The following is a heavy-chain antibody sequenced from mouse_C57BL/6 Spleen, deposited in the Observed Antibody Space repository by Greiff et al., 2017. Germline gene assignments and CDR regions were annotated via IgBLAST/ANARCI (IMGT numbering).Heavy chain of an antibody. J-gene: IGHJ3*01. Sequence: VQLQQSGPELVKPGASVKIPCKASGYTFTDYNMDWVKQSHGKSLEWIGDINPNNGGTIYNQKFKGKATLTVDKSSSTAYMELRSLTSEDTAVYYCAREGILRSFAYWGQGTLVTVSA. D-gene: IGHD1-1*01. CDR1: GYTFTDYN. CDR3: AREGILRSFAY. V-gene: IGHV1-18*01. CDR2: INPNNGGT.